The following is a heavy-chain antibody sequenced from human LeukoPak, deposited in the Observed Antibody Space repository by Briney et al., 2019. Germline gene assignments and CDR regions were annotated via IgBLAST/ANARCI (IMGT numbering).Heavy chain of an antibody. V-gene: IGHV2-5*02. CDR1: GFSLSTSGVA. J-gene: IGHJ4*02. D-gene: IGHD3-22*01. Sequence: GPTLVKPTQTLTLTCSFSGFSLSTSGVAVGWIRQPPGNALGWLALPYRDDDKDYSTSLTSRLTITKDTSKKQVVLTMTNMDSVDTATYFCVHSKPSVWTFDYHNSGYYYFDYWGQGSLVTVSS. CDR2: PYRDDDK. CDR3: VHSKPSVWTFDYHNSGYYYFDY.